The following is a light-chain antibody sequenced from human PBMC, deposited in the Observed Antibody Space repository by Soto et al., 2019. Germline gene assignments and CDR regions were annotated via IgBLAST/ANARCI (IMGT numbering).Light chain of an antibody. CDR2: SND. J-gene: IGLJ2*01. Sequence: QPVLTQPPSTSGTPGQRVTISCSGSSSSIGSNIVDWYQQVPGTAPKLLIYSNDRRPSGVPDRFSGSKSGTSASLAISGLQSEDEADYYCAAWDDSLNGVVFGGGTKLTVL. V-gene: IGLV1-44*01. CDR1: SSSIGSNI. CDR3: AAWDDSLNGVV.